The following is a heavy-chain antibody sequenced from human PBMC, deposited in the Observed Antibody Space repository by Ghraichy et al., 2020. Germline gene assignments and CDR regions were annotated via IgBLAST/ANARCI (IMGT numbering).Heavy chain of an antibody. CDR1: GASIRSYY. Sequence: GSLRLSCTVSGASIRSYYWSWIRQPPGKGLEWIGYIYYSGSAIYNPSLKGRVTMSVDTSKNQFSLKLSSVTAADTAPYYCARAGAVVSTTTPYYFDLWGRGTLVTVSS. D-gene: IGHD2-15*01. V-gene: IGHV4-59*01. J-gene: IGHJ2*01. CDR2: IYYSGSA. CDR3: ARAGAVVSTTTPYYFDL.